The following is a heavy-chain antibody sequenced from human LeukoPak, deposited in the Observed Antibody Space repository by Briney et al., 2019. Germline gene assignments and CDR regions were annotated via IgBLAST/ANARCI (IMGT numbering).Heavy chain of an antibody. CDR2: IYYSGST. V-gene: IGHV4-31*03. D-gene: IGHD3-10*01. J-gene: IGHJ6*02. CDR3: ARESITMVRGGDYYYGMDV. Sequence: SETLSLTCTVSGGSISSGGYCWSWIRQHPGKGLEWIGYIYYSGSTYYNPSLKSRVTISVDTSKNQFSLKLSSVTAVETAVYYCARESITMVRGGDYYYGMDVWGQGTTVTVSS. CDR1: GGSISSGGYC.